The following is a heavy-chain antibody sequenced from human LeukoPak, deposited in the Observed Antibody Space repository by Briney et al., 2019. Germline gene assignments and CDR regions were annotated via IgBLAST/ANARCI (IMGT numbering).Heavy chain of an antibody. D-gene: IGHD5-12*01. CDR1: GGTFSSYA. Sequence: SVKVSCKASGGTFSSYAISWVRQAPGQGLEWMGRIIPILGIANYAQKFLGRVTITADKSTSTAYMELSSLRSEDTAVYYCARDSGYPKWDDYWGQGTLVTVSS. CDR3: ARDSGYPKWDDY. CDR2: IIPILGIA. J-gene: IGHJ4*02. V-gene: IGHV1-69*04.